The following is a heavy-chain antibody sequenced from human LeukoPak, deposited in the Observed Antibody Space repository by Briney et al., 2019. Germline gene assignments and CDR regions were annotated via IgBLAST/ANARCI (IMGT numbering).Heavy chain of an antibody. Sequence: GGSLRLSCAASGFTFSSYAMSWVRQAPGKGLEWVSAISGSGGSTYYAASVKGRFTISRDNSKNTLYLQMNSLRAEDTAVYYCASQLSTLSSGATEDDYWGQGTLVTVSS. V-gene: IGHV3-23*01. CDR2: ISGSGGST. J-gene: IGHJ4*02. D-gene: IGHD5-24*01. CDR3: ASQLSTLSSGATEDDY. CDR1: GFTFSSYA.